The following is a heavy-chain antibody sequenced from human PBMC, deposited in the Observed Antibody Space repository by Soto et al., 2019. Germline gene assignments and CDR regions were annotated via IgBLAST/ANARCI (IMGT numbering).Heavy chain of an antibody. V-gene: IGHV3-23*01. CDR1: GFTFSTYA. CDR3: AKLNFRSYGNYFDS. Sequence: EVQLLESGGDLAQPGGSLRLSCVASGFTFSTYAMSWVRHVPGKGLEWVSTITVGGGDTYYAGSVRGRFTISRDDSKNTLYLQLNSLRAEDTAVYYCAKLNFRSYGNYFDSWGQGTLVTVSS. J-gene: IGHJ4*02. D-gene: IGHD5-18*01. CDR2: ITVGGGDT.